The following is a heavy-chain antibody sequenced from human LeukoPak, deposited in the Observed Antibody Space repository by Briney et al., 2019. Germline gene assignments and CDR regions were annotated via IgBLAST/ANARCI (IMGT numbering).Heavy chain of an antibody. CDR3: ARDVSYNSLDY. D-gene: IGHD6-13*01. CDR2: IWYDGSKK. V-gene: IGHV3-33*01. Sequence: GGSLRLSCATSGFTFSSHGFYWVRQAPGKGLEWVAVIWYDGSKKYYADSVKGRSTISRDNSKNTLYLEMNSLRAEDTAVYYCARDVSYNSLDYWGQGTVVTVSS. J-gene: IGHJ4*02. CDR1: GFTFSSHG.